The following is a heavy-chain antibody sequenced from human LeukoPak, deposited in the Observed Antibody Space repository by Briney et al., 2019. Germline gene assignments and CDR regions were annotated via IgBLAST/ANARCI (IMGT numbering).Heavy chain of an antibody. CDR1: GYSISSGYY. Sequence: SETLSLTCTVSGYSISSGYYWGWIRQPPGKGLEWIGSIYHSGSTYYNPSLKSRVTISVDTSKNQFSLKLSSVTAADTAVYYRARAIRNWFDPWGQGTLVTVSS. CDR3: ARAIRNWFDP. V-gene: IGHV4-38-2*02. D-gene: IGHD2-2*02. CDR2: IYHSGST. J-gene: IGHJ5*02.